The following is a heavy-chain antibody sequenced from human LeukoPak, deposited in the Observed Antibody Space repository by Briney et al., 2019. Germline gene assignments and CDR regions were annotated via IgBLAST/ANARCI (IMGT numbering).Heavy chain of an antibody. CDR3: TRDLMDYDVSNGLHHYYMDV. Sequence: GGSLRLSCAASGFTFSSYSMNWVRQAPGKGLEWVSYISSASGSIYYADSVKGRFTISRDNYKNTLYLQMNTLRVDDTAVYYCTRDLMDYDVSNGLHHYYMDVWGQGTTVTVSS. CDR1: GFTFSSYS. V-gene: IGHV3-48*01. J-gene: IGHJ6*02. D-gene: IGHD3-3*01. CDR2: ISSASGSI.